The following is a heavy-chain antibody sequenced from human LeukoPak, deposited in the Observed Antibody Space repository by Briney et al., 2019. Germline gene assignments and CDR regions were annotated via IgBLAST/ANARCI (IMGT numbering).Heavy chain of an antibody. CDR1: GYSFTSYW. J-gene: IGHJ3*02. CDR3: AKVHCGGDCIPDAFDI. D-gene: IGHD2-21*02. Sequence: GESLKISCKGSGYSFTSYWIGWVRQMPGKGLEWMGIIYPGDSDTRYSPSFQGQVTSADKSISTAYLQWSSLKASDTAMYYCAKVHCGGDCIPDAFDIWGQGTMVTVSS. CDR2: IYPGDSDT. V-gene: IGHV5-51*01.